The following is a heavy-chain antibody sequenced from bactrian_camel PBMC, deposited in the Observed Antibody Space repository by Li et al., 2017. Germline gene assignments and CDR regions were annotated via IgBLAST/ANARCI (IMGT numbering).Heavy chain of an antibody. J-gene: IGHJ4*01. V-gene: IGHV3S55*01. CDR3: AKVFGPY. Sequence: QVQLVESGGGSVQSGGSLRLSCAVSRNIDDSYCIGWFRQAPGKEREGVAGIDRVGSSSYADSVKGRFTISRDNAKNTLNLQLNSLETEDTAMYYCAKVFGPYWSQGTQVTVS. CDR2: IDRVGSS. CDR1: RNIDDSYC. D-gene: IGHD3*01.